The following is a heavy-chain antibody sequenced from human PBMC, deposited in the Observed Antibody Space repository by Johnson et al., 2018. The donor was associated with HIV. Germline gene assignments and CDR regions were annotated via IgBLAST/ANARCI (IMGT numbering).Heavy chain of an antibody. Sequence: EVQLVESGGGLVKPGGSLRLSCAASGFTFSNAWMSWVRQAPGKGLEWVGRIKSKTDGGTTDYAAPGKGRFTISRDDSKNTLYLQMNSLKTEDTAVYYCTTAASSSWYGEDAFDIWGQGTMVTVSS. V-gene: IGHV3-15*01. CDR1: GFTFSNAW. D-gene: IGHD6-13*01. CDR3: TTAASSSWYGEDAFDI. CDR2: IKSKTDGGTT. J-gene: IGHJ3*02.